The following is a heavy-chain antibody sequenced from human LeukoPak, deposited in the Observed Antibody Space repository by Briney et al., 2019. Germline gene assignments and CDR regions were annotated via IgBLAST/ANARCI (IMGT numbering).Heavy chain of an antibody. CDR3: ARQIGPLGRWLHQTAPNWFDP. CDR2: IYYSGST. D-gene: IGHD5-12*01. CDR1: GGSISSYY. V-gene: IGHV4-59*08. Sequence: SETLSLTCTVSGGSISSYYWSWIRQPPGKGLEWIGYIYYSGSTNYNPSLESRVTISVDTSKNQFSLKLSSVTAADTAVYYCARQIGPLGRWLHQTAPNWFDPWGQGTLVTVSS. J-gene: IGHJ5*02.